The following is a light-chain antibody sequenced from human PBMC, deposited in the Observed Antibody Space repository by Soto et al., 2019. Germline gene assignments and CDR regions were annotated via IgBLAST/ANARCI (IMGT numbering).Light chain of an antibody. CDR1: QSVRGSY. CDR3: QQYSDWPLT. Sequence: EIVMTQSPATLSVSPGEGATLSCRASQSVRGSYLAWYQQKPGQAPRLLIQDASTRATGIPARFSGSGSGTEFTLTISSLQSEDFAVYYCQQYSDWPLTFGGGTKVEI. CDR2: DAS. J-gene: IGKJ4*01. V-gene: IGKV3-15*01.